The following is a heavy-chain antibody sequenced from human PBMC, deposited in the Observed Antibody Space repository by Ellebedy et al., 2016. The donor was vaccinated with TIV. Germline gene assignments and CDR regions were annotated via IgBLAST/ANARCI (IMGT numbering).Heavy chain of an antibody. V-gene: IGHV3-74*01. CDR3: ARDEWVAAAGNHIYWYFDL. D-gene: IGHD6-13*01. Sequence: GGSLRLXCAASGFTFSSYWMHWVRQAPGKGLVWVSRINSDGSSTSYADSVKGRFTISRDNAKNTLYLQMNSLRAEDTAVYYCARDEWVAAAGNHIYWYFDLWGRGTLVTVSS. CDR1: GFTFSSYW. J-gene: IGHJ2*01. CDR2: INSDGSST.